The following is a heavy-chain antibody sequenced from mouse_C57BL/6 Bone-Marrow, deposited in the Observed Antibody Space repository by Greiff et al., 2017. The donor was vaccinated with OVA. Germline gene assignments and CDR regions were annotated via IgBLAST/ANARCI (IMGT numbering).Heavy chain of an antibody. CDR1: GYTFTSYW. D-gene: IGHD2-1*01. CDR2: IDPSDSYT. J-gene: IGHJ2*01. V-gene: IGHV1-50*01. Sequence: QVQLQQPGAELVKPGASVKLSCTASGYTFTSYWMQWVKQRPGQGLEWIGEIDPSDSYTNYNQKFKGKATLTVDTSSSTAYMQLSSLTSEDSAVYYCARVYCNYPYYFDYWGQGTTLTVSS. CDR3: ARVYCNYPYYFDY.